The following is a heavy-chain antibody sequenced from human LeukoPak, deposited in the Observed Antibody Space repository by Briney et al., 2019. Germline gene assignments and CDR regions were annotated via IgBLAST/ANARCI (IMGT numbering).Heavy chain of an antibody. J-gene: IGHJ5*02. D-gene: IGHD3-9*01. CDR3: ARVGYYDILTGYYEGFDP. Sequence: SETLSLTCAVYGGSFSGYYWSWMRQPPGKGLEWIGEINHSGSTNYNPSLKSRATISVDTSKNQFSLKLSSVTAADTAVYYCARVGYYDILTGYYEGFDPWGQGTLVIVSS. V-gene: IGHV4-34*01. CDR1: GGSFSGYY. CDR2: INHSGST.